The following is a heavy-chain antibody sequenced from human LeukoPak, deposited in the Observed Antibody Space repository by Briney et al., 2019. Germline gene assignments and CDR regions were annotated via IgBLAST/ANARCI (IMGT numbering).Heavy chain of an antibody. Sequence: GGSLRLSCAASGFTFSSYSMNWVRQAPGKGLEWVSYISRSSSTIYYADSVKGRFTISRDNAKNSLYLQMNSLRAEDTAVYYCARLDEAFDNWGQGTLVTVSS. V-gene: IGHV3-48*04. D-gene: IGHD5-24*01. CDR3: ARLDEAFDN. CDR2: ISRSSSTI. CDR1: GFTFSSYS. J-gene: IGHJ4*02.